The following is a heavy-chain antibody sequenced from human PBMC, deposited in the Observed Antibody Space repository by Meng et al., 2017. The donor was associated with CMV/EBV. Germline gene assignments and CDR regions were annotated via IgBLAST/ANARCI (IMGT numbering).Heavy chain of an antibody. CDR2: IYYSGST. D-gene: IGHD6-19*01. CDR3: ARLRIAVAGDLDY. CDR1: GGSISSYY. V-gene: IGHV4-59*08. J-gene: IGHJ4*02. Sequence: SETLSLTCPVSGGSISSYYWSWIRQPPGKGLEWIGYIYYSGSTNYNPSLKSRVTISVDTSKNQFAQKLSSVTAADTAVYYCARLRIAVAGDLDYWGQGTMVTVSS.